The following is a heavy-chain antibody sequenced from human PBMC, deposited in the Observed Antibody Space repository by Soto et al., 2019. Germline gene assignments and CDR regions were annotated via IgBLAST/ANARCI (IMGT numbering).Heavy chain of an antibody. CDR3: ARRYGGAFDI. V-gene: IGHV4-59*08. J-gene: IGHJ3*02. CDR2: IFYSGST. CDR1: GGSISSYY. D-gene: IGHD4-17*01. Sequence: SETLSLTCTVYGGSISSYYWSWIRQPPGKGLEWIGYIFYSGSTNYNPSLKSRVTISEDTSKNQISLKLSYVTAADTAVYYCARRYGGAFDIWGQGTMVTVSS.